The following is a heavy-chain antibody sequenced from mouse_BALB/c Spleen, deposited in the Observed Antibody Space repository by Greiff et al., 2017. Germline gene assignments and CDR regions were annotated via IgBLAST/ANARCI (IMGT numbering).Heavy chain of an antibody. D-gene: IGHD2-4*01. CDR2: IYPGSGST. V-gene: IGHV1-55*01. CDR1: GYNFTSYW. CDR3: ARWTVYYDYDGYAMDY. Sequence: VQLQQSGAELVKPGTSVKLSCKASGYNFTSYWINWVKLRPGQGLEWIGDIYPGSGSTNYNEKFKSKATLTVDTSSSTAYMQLSSLASEDSALYYCARWTVYYDYDGYAMDYWGQGTSVTVSS. J-gene: IGHJ4*01.